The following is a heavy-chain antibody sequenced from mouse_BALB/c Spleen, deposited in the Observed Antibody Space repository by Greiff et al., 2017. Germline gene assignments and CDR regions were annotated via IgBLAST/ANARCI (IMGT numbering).Heavy chain of an antibody. D-gene: IGHD1-1*02. CDR3: ARDGGGSWFAY. Sequence: VKVVESGPGLVAPSQSLSITCTVSGFSLTSYGVHWVRQPPGKGLEWLGVIWAGGSTNYNSALMSRLSISKDNSKSQVFLKMNSLQTDDTAMYYCARDGGGSWFAYWGQGTLVTVSA. J-gene: IGHJ3*01. CDR1: GFSLTSYG. CDR2: IWAGGST. V-gene: IGHV2-9*02.